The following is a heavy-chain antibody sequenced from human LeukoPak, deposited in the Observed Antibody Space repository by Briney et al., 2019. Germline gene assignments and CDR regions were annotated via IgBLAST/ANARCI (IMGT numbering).Heavy chain of an antibody. D-gene: IGHD5/OR15-5a*01. J-gene: IGHJ6*02. CDR2: INHSGST. CDR3: ARGRLPLGIYYYYGMDV. V-gene: IGHV4-34*01. CDR1: GGSFSGYY. Sequence: SETLSLTRAVYGGSFSGYYWSWIRQPPGKGLEWIGEINHSGSTNYNPSLKSRVTISVDTSKNQFSLKLSSVTAADTAVYYCARGRLPLGIYYYYGMDVWGQGTTVTVSS.